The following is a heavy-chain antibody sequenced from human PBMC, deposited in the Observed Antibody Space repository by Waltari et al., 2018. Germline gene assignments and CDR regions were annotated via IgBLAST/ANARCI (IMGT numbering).Heavy chain of an antibody. CDR3: ASKYCSSTSCFFDY. J-gene: IGHJ4*02. Sequence: EVQLVESGGGLVQPGGSLRLSCAASGFPFSTYSMNWVRQAPGKGLEWVSYISSSSSTIYYADSVKGRFTISRDNAKNSLYLQMNSLRAEDTAVYYCASKYCSSTSCFFDYWGQGTLVTVSS. D-gene: IGHD2-2*01. CDR1: GFPFSTYS. CDR2: ISSSSSTI. V-gene: IGHV3-48*04.